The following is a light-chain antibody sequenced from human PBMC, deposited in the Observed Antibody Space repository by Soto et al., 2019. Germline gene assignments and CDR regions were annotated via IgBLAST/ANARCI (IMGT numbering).Light chain of an antibody. CDR1: QSINSW. J-gene: IGKJ1*01. CDR2: DAS. V-gene: IGKV1-5*01. CDR3: QQYTSYSWT. Sequence: DIQMTQSPSTLSASVGDRVTITCRASQSINSWLAWYQQKPGKAPQILIYDASTLKNGVPSRFSASGSGTEFTLIISSLQPDDSATYYCQQYTSYSWTFGQGTKVEI.